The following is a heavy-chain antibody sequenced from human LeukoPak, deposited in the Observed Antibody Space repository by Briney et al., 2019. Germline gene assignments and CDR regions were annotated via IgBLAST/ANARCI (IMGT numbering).Heavy chain of an antibody. Sequence: AGSLRLSCAASGFTFSRYAMSWVRQAPGKGLEWVSPISGSGGSTYYADSVKGRFTISRDNSKNTLYLQMNSLRAEDTAVYYCAKGGYSYAYGVDNWFDPCGQGTLVTVSS. V-gene: IGHV3-23*01. CDR3: AKGGYSYAYGVDNWFDP. D-gene: IGHD5-18*01. J-gene: IGHJ5*02. CDR2: ISGSGGST. CDR1: GFTFSRYA.